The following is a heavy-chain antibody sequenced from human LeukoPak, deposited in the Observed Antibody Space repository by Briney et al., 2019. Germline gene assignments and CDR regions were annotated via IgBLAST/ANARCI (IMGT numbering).Heavy chain of an antibody. Sequence: SETLSLTCTVSRGSISSHYWSWIRQPPGKGLEWIGYIYYSGSTNYNPSLKSRVTISLDTSKDQFSLKLSSVTAADTAVYYCARDRVVVVPAAILNWFDPWGQGTLVTVSS. V-gene: IGHV4-59*11. D-gene: IGHD2-2*01. CDR3: ARDRVVVVPAAILNWFDP. CDR1: RGSISSHY. J-gene: IGHJ5*02. CDR2: IYYSGST.